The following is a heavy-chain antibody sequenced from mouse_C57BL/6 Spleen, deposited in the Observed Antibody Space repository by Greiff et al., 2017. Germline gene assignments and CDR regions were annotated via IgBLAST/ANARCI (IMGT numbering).Heavy chain of an antibody. CDR2: IYPRSGNT. V-gene: IGHV1-81*01. CDR3: ARMGGDPYYFDY. Sequence: QVQLKESGAELARPGASVKLSCKASGYTFTSYGISWVKQRTGQGLEWIGEIYPRSGNTYYNEKFKGKATLTADKSSSTAYMELRSLTSEDSAVYFCARMGGDPYYFDYWGQGTTLTVSS. J-gene: IGHJ2*01. CDR1: GYTFTSYG. D-gene: IGHD3-3*01.